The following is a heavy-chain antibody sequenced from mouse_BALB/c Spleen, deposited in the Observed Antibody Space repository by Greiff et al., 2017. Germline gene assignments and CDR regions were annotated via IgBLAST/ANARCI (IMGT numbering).Heavy chain of an antibody. Sequence: EVKLVESGGGLVKPGGSLKLSCAASGFTFSSYAMSWVRQSPEKRLEWVAEISSGGSYTYYPDTVTGRFTISRDNAKNTLYLEMGSLRSEDTAMYYCARYYDYDDGFAYWGQGTLVTVSA. D-gene: IGHD2-4*01. CDR3: ARYYDYDDGFAY. V-gene: IGHV5-9-4*01. CDR2: ISSGGSYT. J-gene: IGHJ3*01. CDR1: GFTFSSYA.